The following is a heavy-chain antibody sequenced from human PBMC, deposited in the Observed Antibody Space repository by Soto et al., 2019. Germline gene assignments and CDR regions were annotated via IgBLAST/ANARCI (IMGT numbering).Heavy chain of an antibody. Sequence: EVQLVESGGGLVQPGGSLRLSCAASGFSVSSSYMSWVRQAPGKGLEWVSVIYSGGITYYADSVKGRFTISRDNSKNTLYLQMNSLRAEDTAVYYCARMYYYDGSGYYYKYWYFDLWGRGTLVTVSS. D-gene: IGHD3-22*01. CDR1: GFSVSSSY. CDR2: IYSGGIT. V-gene: IGHV3-66*01. CDR3: ARMYYYDGSGYYYKYWYFDL. J-gene: IGHJ2*01.